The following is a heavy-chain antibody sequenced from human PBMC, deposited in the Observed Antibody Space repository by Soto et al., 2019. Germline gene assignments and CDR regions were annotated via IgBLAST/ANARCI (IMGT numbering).Heavy chain of an antibody. CDR2: IKSKTDGGTT. D-gene: IGHD2-2*01. V-gene: IGHV3-15*01. CDR1: GFTFSNAW. CDR3: TTDQMWRYCSSTSCVMGEYYFDY. Sequence: GGALRLSCAASGFTFSNAWMSWVRQAPGKGLEWVGRIKSKTDGGTTDYAAPVKGRFTISRDDSKNTLYLQMNSLKTEDTAVYYCTTDQMWRYCSSTSCVMGEYYFDYWGQGTLVTVSS. J-gene: IGHJ4*02.